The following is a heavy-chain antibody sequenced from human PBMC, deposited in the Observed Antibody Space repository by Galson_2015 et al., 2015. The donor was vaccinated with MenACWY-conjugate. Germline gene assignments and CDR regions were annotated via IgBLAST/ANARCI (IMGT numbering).Heavy chain of an antibody. CDR1: GFTFSSYA. V-gene: IGHV3-64D*06. Sequence: SLRLSCAASGFTFSSYAMHWVRQAPGKGLEYVSAISSNGGTTYYTDSVKGRFTISRDNSKNTLYLQMSSLRAEDTAVYHCVKTKLVLFDYWGQGTLVTVSS. J-gene: IGHJ4*02. CDR3: VKTKLVLFDY. CDR2: ISSNGGTT. D-gene: IGHD6-6*01.